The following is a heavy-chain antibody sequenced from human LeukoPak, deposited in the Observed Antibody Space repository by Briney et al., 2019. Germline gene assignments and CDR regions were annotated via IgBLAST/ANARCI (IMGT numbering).Heavy chain of an antibody. V-gene: IGHV3-30*18. J-gene: IGHJ4*02. CDR2: ISYDGSNK. CDR3: AKVLNESRRRPRIAAAGSAPGY. D-gene: IGHD6-13*01. CDR1: GFTFSSYG. Sequence: PGRSLRLSCAASGFTFSSYGMHWVRQAPGKGLEWVAVISYDGSNKYYADSVKGRFTISRDNSKNTLYLQMNSLRAEDTAVYYCAKVLNESRRRPRIAAAGSAPGYWGQGTLVTVSS.